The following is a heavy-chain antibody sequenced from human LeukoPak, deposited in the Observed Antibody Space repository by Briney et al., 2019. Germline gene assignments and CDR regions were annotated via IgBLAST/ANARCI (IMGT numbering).Heavy chain of an antibody. J-gene: IGHJ4*02. CDR2: IYHSGSM. Sequence: SETLSLTCGVSGYSISSGYYWGWIRQPPGKRLEWIGSIYHSGSMYYNPSLKSRVNISIDTSKNQFSLNLSSVTAADTAVYYCARLRKTPRIVVVVAATQGVYYFDYWGQGTLVTVSS. CDR3: ARLRKTPRIVVVVAATQGVYYFDY. D-gene: IGHD2-15*01. V-gene: IGHV4-38-2*01. CDR1: GYSISSGYY.